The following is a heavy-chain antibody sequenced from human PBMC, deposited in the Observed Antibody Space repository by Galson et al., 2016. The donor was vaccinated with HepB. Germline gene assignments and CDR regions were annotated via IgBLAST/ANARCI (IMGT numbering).Heavy chain of an antibody. D-gene: IGHD3-22*01. CDR1: GFTFSNYG. J-gene: IGHJ3*01. CDR3: ARGEWEPGDRSGSQLFPDIFDV. V-gene: IGHV3-33*01. CDR2: IWYDGTNK. Sequence: SLRLSCAASGFTFSNYGIHWVRQAPGKGLEWVAVIWYDGTNKYYAESVKGRFTSSRDNSKNTLYLHMDSLRADDTAVYYCARGEWEPGDRSGSQLFPDIFDVWGQGTMVTVSS.